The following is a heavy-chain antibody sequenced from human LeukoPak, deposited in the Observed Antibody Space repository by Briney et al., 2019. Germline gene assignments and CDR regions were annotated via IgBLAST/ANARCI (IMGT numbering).Heavy chain of an antibody. J-gene: IGHJ4*02. D-gene: IGHD3-22*01. Sequence: QSGGSLRLSCVASGFIFSRYEMNWVRQAPGKGLEWVSYIDTSGIIVHYADSVKGRFTISRDNARNSLYLQMNSLRAEDTAVYYCARRGYYDTSGYLFDYWGQGTLVTVSS. CDR2: IDTSGIIV. CDR3: ARRGYYDTSGYLFDY. CDR1: GFIFSRYE. V-gene: IGHV3-48*03.